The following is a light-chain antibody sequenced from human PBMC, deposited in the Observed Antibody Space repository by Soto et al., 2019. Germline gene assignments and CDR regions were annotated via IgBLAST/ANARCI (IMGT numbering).Light chain of an antibody. CDR2: ANS. CDR3: QSYDSTLSGYV. J-gene: IGLJ1*01. CDR1: SSNIGAGYD. V-gene: IGLV1-40*01. Sequence: QSVLTQPSSVSGAPGQRVTISCTGSSSNIGAGYDVHWYQQLPGTAPKLLIYANSNRPSGVPDRFSGSKSGTSASLAITGLQAEDEADYYCQSYDSTLSGYVFGTGTKVTV.